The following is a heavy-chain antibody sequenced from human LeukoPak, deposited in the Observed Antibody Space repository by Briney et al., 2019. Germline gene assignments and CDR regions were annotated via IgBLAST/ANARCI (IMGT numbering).Heavy chain of an antibody. Sequence: GASVKVSCKASGYTFTNYYMHWVRQAPGQGLEWMGIINPSDGSTSYAQKFQGRVTMTRDTSTSTVYMDLNSLRSDDTAVYYCARDYTAMAPKHAFDIWGQGTMVTVSS. V-gene: IGHV1-46*01. CDR3: ARDYTAMAPKHAFDI. D-gene: IGHD5-18*01. CDR2: INPSDGST. J-gene: IGHJ3*02. CDR1: GYTFTNYY.